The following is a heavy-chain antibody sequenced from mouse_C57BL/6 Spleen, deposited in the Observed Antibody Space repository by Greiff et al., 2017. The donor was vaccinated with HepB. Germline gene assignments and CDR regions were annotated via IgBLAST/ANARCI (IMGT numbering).Heavy chain of an antibody. D-gene: IGHD2-1*01. V-gene: IGHV1-62-2*01. Sequence: QVQLKESGAELVKPGASGKLSRKASGYTFTAYTIHWVKQRSGQGLGWVGWFYPGRGSIKYNEKFKDKATLTADKSSSTVYMELSRLTSEDSAVYFCARHGVIYWGFAYWGQGTLVTVSA. CDR2: FYPGRGSI. CDR3: ARHGVIYWGFAY. J-gene: IGHJ3*01. CDR1: GYTFTAYT.